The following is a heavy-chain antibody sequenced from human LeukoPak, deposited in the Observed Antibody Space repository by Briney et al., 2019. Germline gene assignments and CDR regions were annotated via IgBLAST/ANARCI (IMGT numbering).Heavy chain of an antibody. Sequence: AGGSLRLSCAASGFTFSSYGMHWVRQAPGKGLEWVAFIRYDGSNKYYADSVKGRFTISRDNSKNTLYLQMNSLRAEDTTVYYCARVGITMVRGVHAADYWGQGTLVTVSS. CDR3: ARVGITMVRGVHAADY. CDR1: GFTFSSYG. CDR2: IRYDGSNK. J-gene: IGHJ4*02. D-gene: IGHD3-10*01. V-gene: IGHV3-30*02.